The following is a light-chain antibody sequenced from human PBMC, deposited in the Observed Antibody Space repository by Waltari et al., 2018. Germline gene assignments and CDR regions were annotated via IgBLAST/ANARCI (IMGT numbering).Light chain of an antibody. CDR2: WAS. CDR3: QQYHTTPLT. J-gene: IGKJ4*01. V-gene: IGKV4-1*01. CDR1: QSLINRPDNRNF. Sequence: DIVITQSPASLAVSLGEWATISSTLSQSLINRPDNRNFLAWYLQKPGQPPKLLIYWASTRASGVPDRFSGSASGTDFTLTISSLQAEDVAVYYCQQYHTTPLTFGGGTKVEIK.